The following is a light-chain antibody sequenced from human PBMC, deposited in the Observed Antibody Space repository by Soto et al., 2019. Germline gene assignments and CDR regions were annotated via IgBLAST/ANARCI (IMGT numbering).Light chain of an antibody. J-gene: IGKJ2*01. CDR3: QQYKSYSHT. CDR1: QNINNW. Sequence: DIQMTQSPSSLSASVGDRVTINCRASQNINNWLAWYQQKPGPAPNLLIYAASSLETGVPARFSGSGSGTEFTLTISGLQPDDFATYYCQQYKSYSHTFGQGTKVDIK. CDR2: AAS. V-gene: IGKV1-5*03.